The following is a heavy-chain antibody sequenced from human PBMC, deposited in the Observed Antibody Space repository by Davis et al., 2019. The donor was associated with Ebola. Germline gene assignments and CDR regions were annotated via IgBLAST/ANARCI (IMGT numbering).Heavy chain of an antibody. CDR3: ARGHGRSDY. CDR2: DDYTGGT. J-gene: IGHJ4*02. V-gene: IGHV4-38-2*02. CDR1: GYSISSGYY. D-gene: IGHD4-17*01. Sequence: MPSETLSLTCTVSGYSISSGYYWSWIRQPPGKGLEWIGYDDYTGGTNYNPSPKSRVTLLVDTSNNQFSLTLTSVTAADTAVYYCARGHGRSDYWGQGTLVTVSS.